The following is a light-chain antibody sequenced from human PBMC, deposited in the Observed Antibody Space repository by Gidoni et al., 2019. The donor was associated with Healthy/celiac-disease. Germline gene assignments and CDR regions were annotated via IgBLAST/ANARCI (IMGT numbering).Light chain of an antibody. V-gene: IGKV1-NL1*01. Sequence: DIQMTQSPSSLSASIGDRVSITCRSSQGISTSLAWYQQKPGKAPKVLLYAASRLQSGVPSRFSGSGSGTHYTLTITSLQPEDLATYYCQQYYNAPFTFGPGTKVEIK. CDR1: QGISTS. CDR2: AAS. CDR3: QQYYNAPFT. J-gene: IGKJ3*01.